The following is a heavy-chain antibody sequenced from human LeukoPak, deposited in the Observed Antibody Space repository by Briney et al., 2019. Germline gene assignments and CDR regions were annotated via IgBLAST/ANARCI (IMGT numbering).Heavy chain of an antibody. Sequence: GGSLTLSCAASGFTFSSYWMSWVRQAPGKGLEWVANINQDGSEKYYVHSVKGRFTISRDNAKNSLYLQMNSLRAEDTAVYYCAREFAVAGTELDYWRQGTLVTVSS. V-gene: IGHV3-7*01. CDR3: AREFAVAGTELDY. CDR1: GFTFSSYW. CDR2: INQDGSEK. D-gene: IGHD6-19*01. J-gene: IGHJ4*02.